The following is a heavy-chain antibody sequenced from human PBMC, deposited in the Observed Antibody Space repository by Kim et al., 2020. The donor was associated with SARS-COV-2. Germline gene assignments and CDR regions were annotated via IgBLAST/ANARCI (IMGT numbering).Heavy chain of an antibody. Sequence: GGSLRLSCAASGFTFDDYAMHWVRQAPGKGLEWVSGISWNSGSIGYADSVKGRFTISRDNAKNSLYLQMNSLRAEDTALYYCAKGKQLWLGGFDYWGQGTLVTVSS. CDR2: ISWNSGSI. D-gene: IGHD5-18*01. V-gene: IGHV3-9*01. CDR1: GFTFDDYA. J-gene: IGHJ4*02. CDR3: AKGKQLWLGGFDY.